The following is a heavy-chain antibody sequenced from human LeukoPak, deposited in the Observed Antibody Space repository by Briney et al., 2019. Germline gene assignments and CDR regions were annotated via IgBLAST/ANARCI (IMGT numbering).Heavy chain of an antibody. J-gene: IGHJ6*03. CDR1: AITSSTYA. CDR3: AKDKYNFWSGSNYYYMDV. Sequence: GGSLRLSCAASAITSSTYAMSWVRQAPGKGLECVSVISGGAGSTYYADSVKGRFTISRDNSKNTLYLQMNSLRAEDTAVYYCAKDKYNFWSGSNYYYMDVWGKGTTVTASS. CDR2: ISGGAGST. D-gene: IGHD3-3*01. V-gene: IGHV3-23*01.